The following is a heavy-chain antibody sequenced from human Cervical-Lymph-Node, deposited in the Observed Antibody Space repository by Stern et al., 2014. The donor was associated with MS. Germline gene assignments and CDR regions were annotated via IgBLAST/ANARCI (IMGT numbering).Heavy chain of an antibody. D-gene: IGHD2-2*01. V-gene: IGHV1-2*06. CDR3: ARGYCTSSSCYIGNWFDP. CDR1: GYTFTGYY. J-gene: IGHJ5*02. Sequence: QLVQSGAEVKKPGASVKVSCTASGYTFTGYYMNWVRQAPGQGLEWMGRINLKSGGTNYVEKFQDRVTMTRDTSISTAYMELSRLRSDDTAVYYCARGYCTSSSCYIGNWFDPWGQGTLVTVSS. CDR2: INLKSGGT.